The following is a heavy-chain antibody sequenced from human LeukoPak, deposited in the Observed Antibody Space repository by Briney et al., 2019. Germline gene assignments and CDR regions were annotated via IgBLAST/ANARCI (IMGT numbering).Heavy chain of an antibody. CDR1: GFTFSNHA. V-gene: IGHV3-23*01. Sequence: GGSLRLSCAASGFTFSNHAMTWVRQAPGKGLEWVSSINISGGSTFYADSVKGRFTISRDNSKNTLSLQMNSLRAEDTAIYYCAKGESKDYLNYFDYLNYFDHWGQGALVTVSS. CDR2: INISGGST. J-gene: IGHJ4*02. CDR3: AKGESKDYLNYFDYLNYFDH. D-gene: IGHD2/OR15-2a*01.